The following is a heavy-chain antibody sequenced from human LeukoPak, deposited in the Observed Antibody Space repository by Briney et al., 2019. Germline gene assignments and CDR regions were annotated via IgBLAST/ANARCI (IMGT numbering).Heavy chain of an antibody. J-gene: IGHJ5*02. D-gene: IGHD3-3*01. V-gene: IGHV4-59*01. CDR2: IYYSGST. CDR3: ARGAPITIFGVVITQTLSWFDP. CDR1: GGSISSYY. Sequence: SETLSLTCTVSGGSISSYYWSWIRQPPGKGLEWIGYIYYSGSTNYNPSLKSRVTISVDTSKNQFSLKLSSVTAADTAVYYCARGAPITIFGVVITQTLSWFDPWGQGTLVTVSS.